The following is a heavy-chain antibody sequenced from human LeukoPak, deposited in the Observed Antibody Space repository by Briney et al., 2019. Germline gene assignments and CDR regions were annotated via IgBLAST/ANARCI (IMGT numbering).Heavy chain of an antibody. CDR3: AKDLGNYDFWSGYLSEGSDY. V-gene: IGHV3-23*01. D-gene: IGHD3-3*01. J-gene: IGHJ4*02. CDR1: GFTFSSYA. Sequence: ETGGSLRLSCAASGFTFSSYAMSWVRQAPGKGLEWVSAISGSGGSTYYADSVKGRFTISRDNSKNTLYLQMNSLRAEDTAVYYCAKDLGNYDFWSGYLSEGSDYWGQGTLVTVSS. CDR2: ISGSGGST.